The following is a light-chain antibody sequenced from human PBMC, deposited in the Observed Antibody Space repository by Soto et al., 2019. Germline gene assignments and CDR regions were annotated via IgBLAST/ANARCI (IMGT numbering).Light chain of an antibody. CDR1: SSNIGSNY. CDR2: RNN. V-gene: IGLV1-47*01. Sequence: QSVLTQPASASSTHVRRGSISKSGSSSNIGSNYVYWYQQLPGTAPKLLIYRNNQRPSGVPDRFSGSKSGTSASLAISGLRSEDEADYYCAAWDDSLSALYVFGTGTKVTVL. CDR3: AAWDDSLSALYV. J-gene: IGLJ1*01.